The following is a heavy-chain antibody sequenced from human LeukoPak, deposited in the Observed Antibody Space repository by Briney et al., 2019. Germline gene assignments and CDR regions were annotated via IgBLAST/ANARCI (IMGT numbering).Heavy chain of an antibody. V-gene: IGHV1-18*01. J-gene: IGHJ5*02. Sequence: ASVKVSCKASGYTFTSYGISWVRQAPGQGLEWMGWISAYNGNTNYAQKLQGRVTMTTDTSTSTAYMELRSLRSDDTAVYYCVRVSSVPAASNWFDPWGQGTLVTVSS. CDR2: ISAYNGNT. D-gene: IGHD2-2*01. CDR3: VRVSSVPAASNWFDP. CDR1: GYTFTSYG.